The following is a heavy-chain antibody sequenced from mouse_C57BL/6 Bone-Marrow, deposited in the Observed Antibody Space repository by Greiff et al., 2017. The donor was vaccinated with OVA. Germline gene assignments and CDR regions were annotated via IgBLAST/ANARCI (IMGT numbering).Heavy chain of an antibody. D-gene: IGHD1-1*01. CDR1: GYAFSSYW. Sequence: QVQLQQSGAELVKPGASVKISCKASGYAFSSYWMNWVKQRPGKGLEWIGQIYPGDGDTNYNGKFKGKATLTADKSSSTAYMQLSSLTSEDSAVYFCARWGTTVVATSYYAMDYWGQGTSVTVSS. CDR2: IYPGDGDT. J-gene: IGHJ4*01. CDR3: ARWGTTVVATSYYAMDY. V-gene: IGHV1-80*01.